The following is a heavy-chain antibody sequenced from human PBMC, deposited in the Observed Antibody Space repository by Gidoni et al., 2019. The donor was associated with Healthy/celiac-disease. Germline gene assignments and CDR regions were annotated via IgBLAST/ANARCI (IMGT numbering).Heavy chain of an antibody. D-gene: IGHD4-17*01. CDR1: GFTFRSYS. CDR2: ISSSSSYI. J-gene: IGHJ2*01. Sequence: EVQLVESGGGLVKPGGSLRLSCAASGFTFRSYSMNWVRQAPGKGLGWVSSISSSSSYIYYADSVKGRFTISRDNAKNSLYLQMNSLRAEDTAVYYCARGITVTTSDLDFDLWGRGTLVTVSS. V-gene: IGHV3-21*01. CDR3: ARGITVTTSDLDFDL.